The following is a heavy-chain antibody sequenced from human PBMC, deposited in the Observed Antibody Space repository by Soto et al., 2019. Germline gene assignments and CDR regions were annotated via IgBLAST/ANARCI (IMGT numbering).Heavy chain of an antibody. Sequence: AGPTLVNPTQTLTLTCTFSGFSLSTSGMCVSWIRQPPGKALEWLAVIEWDDDKYYSTSLKTRLTISKDTSKNLVVLTMTNMDHVDTDKYYCARIPSTSPWGYGIDVWGEGDTVTVSS. CDR3: ARIPSTSPWGYGIDV. CDR2: IEWDDDK. J-gene: IGHJ6*04. D-gene: IGHD3-16*01. CDR1: GFSLSTSGMC. V-gene: IGHV2-70*01.